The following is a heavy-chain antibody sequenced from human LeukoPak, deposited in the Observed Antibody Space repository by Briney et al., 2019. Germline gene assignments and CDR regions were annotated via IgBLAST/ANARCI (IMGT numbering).Heavy chain of an antibody. CDR2: MYHSGRT. J-gene: IGHJ4*02. D-gene: IGHD3-22*01. V-gene: IGHV4-38-2*02. CDR3: VRRKADSSGYYYVDF. CDR1: GDSVSSDYL. Sequence: PSETLSLTCTVSGDSVSSDYLWGWVRQPPGKGLEWIGNMYHSGRTYYNPSLKSRVTISIDTSKNQFSLRLSSVTAADTAVYYCVRRKADSSGYYYVDFWGQGTLVTVSS.